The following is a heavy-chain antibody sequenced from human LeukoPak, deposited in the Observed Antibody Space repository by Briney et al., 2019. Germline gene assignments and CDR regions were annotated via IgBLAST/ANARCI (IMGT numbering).Heavy chain of an antibody. Sequence: GGSLRLSCAASGFTFDDYAMHWVRQAPGKGLEWVSGISWNSGSIGYADSVKGRFTISRDNAKNSLYLQMNSLRAEDTALYYCAKGKMATSNYFDYWGQGTLVTVSS. CDR2: ISWNSGSI. J-gene: IGHJ4*02. CDR3: AKGKMATSNYFDY. V-gene: IGHV3-9*01. CDR1: GFTFDDYA. D-gene: IGHD5-24*01.